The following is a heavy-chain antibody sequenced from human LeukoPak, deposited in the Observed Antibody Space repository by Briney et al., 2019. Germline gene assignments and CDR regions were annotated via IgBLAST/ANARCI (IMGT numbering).Heavy chain of an antibody. CDR2: ISGSGGST. J-gene: IGHJ3*02. CDR3: AKDDSSGYYYFFGAFDI. CDR1: GFTFSSYA. Sequence: GGSLRLSCAASGFTFSSYAMSWVRQAPGKGLEWVSAISGSGGSTYYADSVKGRFTISRDNSKNTLYLQMNSLRAEDTAVYYCAKDDSSGYYYFFGAFDIWGKGTMVTVSS. D-gene: IGHD3-22*01. V-gene: IGHV3-23*01.